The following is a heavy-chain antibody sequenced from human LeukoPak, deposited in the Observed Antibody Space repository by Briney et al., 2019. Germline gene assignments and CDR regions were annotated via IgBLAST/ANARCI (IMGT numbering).Heavy chain of an antibody. J-gene: IGHJ4*02. Sequence: GGSLRLSCAASGFTFSRPVIHWIRQAPGKGLEWVSTIGSGGGTYYADSVKGRFTISRDIAKNSFYLQMDSLRAEDMAVYYCAIGGSGSYYSFDCWGQGTVVTVSS. CDR1: GFTFSRPV. V-gene: IGHV3/OR16-10*01. CDR2: IGSGGGT. D-gene: IGHD3-10*01. CDR3: AIGGSGSYYSFDC.